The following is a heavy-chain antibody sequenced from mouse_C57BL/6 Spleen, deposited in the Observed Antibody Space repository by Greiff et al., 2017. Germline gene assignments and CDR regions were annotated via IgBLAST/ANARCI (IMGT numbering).Heavy chain of an antibody. CDR3: ARSDGYQYYFDY. CDR1: GYAFTNYL. Sequence: QVQLQQSGAELVRPGTSVKVSCKASGYAFTNYLIEWVKQRPGQGLEWIGVINPGSGGTNYNEKFKGKATLTADKSSSTAYMQLSSLTSEDSAVYFCARSDGYQYYFDYWGQGTTLTVSS. CDR2: INPGSGGT. V-gene: IGHV1-54*01. J-gene: IGHJ2*01. D-gene: IGHD2-3*01.